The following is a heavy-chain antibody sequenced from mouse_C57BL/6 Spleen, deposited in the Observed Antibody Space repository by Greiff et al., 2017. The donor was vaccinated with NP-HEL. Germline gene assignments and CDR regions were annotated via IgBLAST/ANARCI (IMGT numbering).Heavy chain of an antibody. J-gene: IGHJ4*01. Sequence: QVQLQQSGAELVQPGASVKLSCTASGYTFTEYTIHWVKQRSGQGLEWIGWFYPGGGSIKYNEKFKDKATLTADKSTSTVYMELSRLTSEDSAVYFCARHVTGSYAMDYWGQGTSVTVSS. V-gene: IGHV1-62-2*01. CDR2: FYPGGGSI. CDR3: ARHVTGSYAMDY. CDR1: GYTFTEYT. D-gene: IGHD4-1*01.